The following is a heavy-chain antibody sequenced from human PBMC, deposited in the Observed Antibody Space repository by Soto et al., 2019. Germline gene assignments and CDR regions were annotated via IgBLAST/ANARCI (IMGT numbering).Heavy chain of an antibody. CDR3: ARALRDYVWGSYRPLDY. D-gene: IGHD3-16*02. CDR1: GFTFSSYA. V-gene: IGHV3-30-3*01. Sequence: QVQLVESGGGVVQPGRSLRLSCAASGFTFSSYAMHWVRQAPGKGLEWVAVISYDGSNKYYADSVKGRFTISRDNSKNTLYLQMNSLRAEDTAWYYCARALRDYVWGSYRPLDYGGQGTLVTVSS. J-gene: IGHJ4*02. CDR2: ISYDGSNK.